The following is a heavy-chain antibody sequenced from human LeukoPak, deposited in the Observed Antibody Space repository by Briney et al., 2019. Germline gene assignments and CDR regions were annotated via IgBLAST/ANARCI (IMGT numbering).Heavy chain of an antibody. CDR3: ARGLGWKVTPMGLFYMDV. CDR1: GGSFCGYD. CDR2: INYGGDT. D-gene: IGHD1-1*01. Sequence: PSETLSLTCGVDGGSFCGYDWGWVRQPPGKGLEWIGEINYGGDTNYNPSLKSRVTISVDTSKNQFSLKVRSVTAADTAVYYCARGLGWKVTPMGLFYMDVWGEGATVTVSS. V-gene: IGHV4-34*01. J-gene: IGHJ6*03.